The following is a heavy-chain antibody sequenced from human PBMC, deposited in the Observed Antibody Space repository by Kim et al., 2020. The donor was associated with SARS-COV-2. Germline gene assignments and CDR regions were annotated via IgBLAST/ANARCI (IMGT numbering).Heavy chain of an antibody. J-gene: IGHJ6*02. D-gene: IGHD5-12*01. CDR2: ISYDGSNK. V-gene: IGHV3-30-3*01. CDR1: GFTFSSCA. Sequence: GGSLRLSCAASGFTFSSCAIHWVRQAPGKGLEWVAVISYDGSNKNYADSVKGRFTISRDNSKNTLYLQMNSLRAEDTALYYCARDPWPRLRVLTYSYYCMDVWGQGTTVTVSS. CDR3: ARDPWPRLRVLTYSYYCMDV.